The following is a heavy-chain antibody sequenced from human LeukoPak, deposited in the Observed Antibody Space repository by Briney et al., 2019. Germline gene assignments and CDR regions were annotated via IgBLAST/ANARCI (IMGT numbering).Heavy chain of an antibody. D-gene: IGHD3-3*01. J-gene: IGHJ4*02. Sequence: ASVKGSCKASGYTFTGYYMHWVRQAPGQGLEWMGWINPNSGGTNYAQKFQGRVTMTRDTSISTAYMELSRLRSDDTAVYYCARGSITIFGVAQTNFDYWGQGTLVTVSS. CDR1: GYTFTGYY. CDR2: INPNSGGT. V-gene: IGHV1-2*02. CDR3: ARGSITIFGVAQTNFDY.